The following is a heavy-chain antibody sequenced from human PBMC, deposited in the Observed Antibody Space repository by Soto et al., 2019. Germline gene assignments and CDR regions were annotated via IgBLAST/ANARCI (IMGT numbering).Heavy chain of an antibody. V-gene: IGHV4-39*01. CDR1: GGSISGTDYY. Sequence: SETLSPTCIVAGGSISGTDYYWGWIRQPPGKGLEWIGSIDYSGSTYYNPSLKSRVTISADTSKNQFSLKLNSVTAADTAMYHCARLSLGRAYYYYAMDVWGQGTTVTVSS. CDR3: ARLSLGRAYYYYAMDV. J-gene: IGHJ6*02. CDR2: IDYSGST.